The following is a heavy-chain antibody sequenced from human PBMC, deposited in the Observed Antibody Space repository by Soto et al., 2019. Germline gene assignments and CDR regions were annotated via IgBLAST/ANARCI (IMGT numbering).Heavy chain of an antibody. J-gene: IGHJ5*01. CDR1: GFTFSSNG. D-gene: IGHD3-22*01. CDR3: ARWVGGSMYDNSGKYDS. V-gene: IGHV3-30*03. CDR2: VAYDGSKT. Sequence: QVQLVESGGGVVQPGRSLRLTCAASGFTFSSNGMHWVRQAPGKGLEWVAPVAYDGSKTYYGDSVRGRFTISRDNSENTLYLQMNSLRAEDTAVYYCARWVGGSMYDNSGKYDSWGQGTLVTVSS.